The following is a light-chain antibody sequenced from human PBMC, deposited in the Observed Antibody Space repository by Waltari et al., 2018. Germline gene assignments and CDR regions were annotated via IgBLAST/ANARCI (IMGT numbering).Light chain of an antibody. J-gene: IGLJ2*01. Sequence: QAVVTQEPSLTVSPGGTVTLTCAPSTGTSPGCLYAYWFQQKPGQAPTTLIFDTDKKFSWTPARFSGSLVGGKAALTLSGALPEDEAEYYCLFSYSGAWVFGGGTKVTVL. CDR1: TGTSPGCLY. V-gene: IGLV7-46*01. CDR2: DTD. CDR3: LFSYSGAWV.